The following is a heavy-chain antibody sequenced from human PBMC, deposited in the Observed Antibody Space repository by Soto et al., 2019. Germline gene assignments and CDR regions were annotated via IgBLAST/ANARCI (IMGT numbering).Heavy chain of an antibody. Sequence: VDLHPWGAGVLRPSETLSLTCAVNGGSFREYYWSWLRQPPGKGLEWIGEINQSGTTHYNPSLKRRINRSRDTSKNQFALNLTSVTAADTATYYCARDIITVIGGEIYYYFGMDVWGQGTTVTVSS. V-gene: IGHV4-34*01. CDR2: INQSGTT. CDR1: GGSFREYY. CDR3: ARDIITVIGGEIYYYFGMDV. D-gene: IGHD3-10*01. J-gene: IGHJ6*02.